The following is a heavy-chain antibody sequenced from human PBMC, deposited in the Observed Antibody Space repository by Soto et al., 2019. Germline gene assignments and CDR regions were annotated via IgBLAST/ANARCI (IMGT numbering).Heavy chain of an antibody. Sequence: SETLSLTCTVSGGSISSFYWSWIRQPPGKGLEWIGYIYYSGSTNYNPSLKSRVTISVDTSKNHFSLKLSSVTATDTAVYYCARAYGDYVFDFWGQGTLVTVS. J-gene: IGHJ4*02. CDR1: GGSISSFY. V-gene: IGHV4-59*01. CDR3: ARAYGDYVFDF. D-gene: IGHD4-17*01. CDR2: IYYSGST.